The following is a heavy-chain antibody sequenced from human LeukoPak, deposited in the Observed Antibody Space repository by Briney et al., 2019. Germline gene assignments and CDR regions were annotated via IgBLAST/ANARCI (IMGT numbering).Heavy chain of an antibody. CDR1: GGSISSSSYY. CDR2: IYHSGST. D-gene: IGHD3-22*01. Sequence: SETLSLTCTVSGGSISSSSYYWGWIRQPPGKGLEWIGSIYHSGSTYYNPSLKSRVTISVDTSKNQFSLKLSSVTAADTAVYYCARDLYGGSETSGYFYPFDYWGQGTLVTVSS. CDR3: ARDLYGGSETSGYFYPFDY. V-gene: IGHV4-39*07. J-gene: IGHJ4*02.